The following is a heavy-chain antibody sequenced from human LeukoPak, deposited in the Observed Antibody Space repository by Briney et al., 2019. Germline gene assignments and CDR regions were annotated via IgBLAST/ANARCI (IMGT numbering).Heavy chain of an antibody. CDR3: ARRSVVTAINFDAFDI. V-gene: IGHV4-34*01. J-gene: IGHJ3*02. CDR1: GGSFSGYY. D-gene: IGHD2-21*02. CDR2: INHSGST. Sequence: SETLSLTCAVYGGSFSGYYWSWIRQPPGKGLEWIGEINHSGSTNYNPSLKSRVTISVDTSKNQFSLKLSSVTAADTAVYYCARRSVVTAINFDAFDIWGQGTMVTVSS.